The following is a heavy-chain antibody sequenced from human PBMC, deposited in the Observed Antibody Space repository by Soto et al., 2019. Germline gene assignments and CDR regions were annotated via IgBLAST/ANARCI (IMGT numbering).Heavy chain of an antibody. CDR3: ARDLMITFEGVIVRRRAGAFDI. Sequence: GGSLRLSCAASGFTFSSYAMHWVRQAPGKGLEWVAVISYDGSNKYYADSVKGRFTISRDNSKNTLYLQMNSLRAEDTAVYYCARDLMITFEGVIVRRRAGAFDIWGQGTMVTVSS. J-gene: IGHJ3*02. V-gene: IGHV3-30-3*01. D-gene: IGHD3-16*02. CDR1: GFTFSSYA. CDR2: ISYDGSNK.